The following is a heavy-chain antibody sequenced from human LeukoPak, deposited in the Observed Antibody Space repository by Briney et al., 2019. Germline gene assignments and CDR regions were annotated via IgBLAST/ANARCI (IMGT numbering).Heavy chain of an antibody. CDR3: ARLNFGGVSP. Sequence: SETLSLTCTVSGGSISSGSYYWSWIRQPAGKGLEWIGRIYTSGSTNYNPSLKSRVTISVDTSKNQFSLKLSSVTAADTAVYYCARLNFGGVSPWGPGTLVTRSP. J-gene: IGHJ1*01. D-gene: IGHD3-3*01. CDR1: GGSISSGSYY. V-gene: IGHV4-61*02. CDR2: IYTSGST.